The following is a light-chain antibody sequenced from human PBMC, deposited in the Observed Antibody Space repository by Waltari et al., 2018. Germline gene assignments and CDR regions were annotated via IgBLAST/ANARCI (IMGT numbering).Light chain of an antibody. CDR1: QSISGF. CDR3: QQDASTPYT. V-gene: IGKV1-39*01. CDR2: TAS. Sequence: DIQMTQSPSSLSASVGDRVTITCRPSQSISGFLNWYQHKAGKAPKLLIYTASKVQTGVPSQFSGSGSGTNFTLTISSLQPEDFATYYCQQDASTPYTFGQGTKLEIK. J-gene: IGKJ2*01.